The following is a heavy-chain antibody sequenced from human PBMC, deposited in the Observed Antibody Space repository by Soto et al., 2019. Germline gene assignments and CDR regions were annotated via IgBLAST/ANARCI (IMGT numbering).Heavy chain of an antibody. Sequence: GGSLRLSCAASGFTFSSYAMHWFRQAPGKGLEYVSAISSNGGSTYYANSVKGRFTISRDNSKNTLYLQMGSLRAEDMAVYYCARHNYGILTGYLNYYYMDVWGKGTTVTVSS. D-gene: IGHD3-9*01. J-gene: IGHJ6*03. V-gene: IGHV3-64*01. CDR2: ISSNGGST. CDR1: GFTFSSYA. CDR3: ARHNYGILTGYLNYYYMDV.